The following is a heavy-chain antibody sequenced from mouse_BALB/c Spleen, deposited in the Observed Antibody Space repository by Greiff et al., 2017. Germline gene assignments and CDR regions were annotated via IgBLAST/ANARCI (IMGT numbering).Heavy chain of an antibody. J-gene: IGHJ2*01. CDR3: APGHYGYPLDY. V-gene: IGHV14-4*02. D-gene: IGHD2-2*01. CDR1: GFNIKDYY. CDR2: IDPENGDT. Sequence: EVKLQESGAELVRSGASVKLSCTASGFNIKDYYMHWVKQRPEQGLEWIGWIDPENGDTKYDPKFQGKATITADTSSNTAYLQLSSLTSEDTAVYYCAPGHYGYPLDYWGQGTTLTVSS.